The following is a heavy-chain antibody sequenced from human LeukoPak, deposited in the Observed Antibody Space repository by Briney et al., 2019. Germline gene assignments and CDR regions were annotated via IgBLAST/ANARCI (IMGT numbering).Heavy chain of an antibody. CDR2: IYYSGST. J-gene: IGHJ2*01. CDR1: GDSISSYY. V-gene: IGHV4-59*01. CDR3: ASLVRPDL. Sequence: PSETLSLICTVSGDSISSYYWSWIRQPPGRGLEWIGYIYYSGSTNYIPSLKSRVTISVDTSKNQFSLKLSSVTAADTAVYYCASLVRPDLWGRGTLVTVSS.